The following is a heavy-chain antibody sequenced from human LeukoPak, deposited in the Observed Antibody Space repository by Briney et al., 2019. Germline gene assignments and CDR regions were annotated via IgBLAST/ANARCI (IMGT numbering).Heavy chain of an antibody. J-gene: IGHJ4*02. D-gene: IGHD2-2*01. CDR1: GFTFSSYW. CDR2: ISGSGGST. Sequence: GSLRLSCVASGFTFSSYWMHWVRQDPRKGLEWVSAISGSGGSTYYADSVKGRFTISRDNSKNTLYLQMNSLRAEDTAVYYCAKGGYAQPIDYWGQGTLVTVSS. CDR3: AKGGYAQPIDY. V-gene: IGHV3-23*01.